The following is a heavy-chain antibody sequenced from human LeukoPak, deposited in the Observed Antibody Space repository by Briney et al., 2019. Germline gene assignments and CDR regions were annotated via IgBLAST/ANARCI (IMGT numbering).Heavy chain of an antibody. J-gene: IGHJ3*02. V-gene: IGHV3-30-3*01. Sequence: GGSLRLSCAASGFTFSSYAMHWVRQAPGKGLEWVAVISYDGSNKYYADSVKGRFTISRDNSKNTLYLQMNSLRAEDTAVYYCARARLDFHDAFDIWGQGTMVTVSS. CDR2: ISYDGSNK. CDR1: GFTFSSYA. CDR3: ARARLDFHDAFDI. D-gene: IGHD3-3*01.